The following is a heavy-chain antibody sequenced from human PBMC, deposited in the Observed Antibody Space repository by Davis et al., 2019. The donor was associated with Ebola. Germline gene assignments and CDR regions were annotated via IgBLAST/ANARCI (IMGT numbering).Heavy chain of an antibody. V-gene: IGHV5-10-1*01. CDR3: ASAKYYYYGMDV. D-gene: IGHD4/OR15-4a*01. CDR1: GYSFTSYW. CDR2: IDPSDSYT. Sequence: GESLKISCKGSGYSFTSYWISWVRQMPGKGLEWMGRIDPSDSYTDYSPSFQGHVTISADKSISTAYLQWSSLKASDTAMYYRASAKYYYYGMDVWGQGTTVTVSS. J-gene: IGHJ6*02.